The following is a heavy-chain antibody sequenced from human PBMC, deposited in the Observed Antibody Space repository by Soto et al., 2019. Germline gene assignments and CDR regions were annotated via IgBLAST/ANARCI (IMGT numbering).Heavy chain of an antibody. CDR1: GGTFSSYA. CDR2: IIPIFGTA. Sequence: ASVKVSCKASGGTFSSYAISWVRQAPGQGLEWMGGIIPIFGTANYAQKFQGRVTITADESTSTAYMELSSLRSEDTAVYYCAGRGGGYSSSSADWFDPWGQGTLVTVSS. CDR3: AGRGGGYSSSSADWFDP. D-gene: IGHD6-6*01. V-gene: IGHV1-69*13. J-gene: IGHJ5*02.